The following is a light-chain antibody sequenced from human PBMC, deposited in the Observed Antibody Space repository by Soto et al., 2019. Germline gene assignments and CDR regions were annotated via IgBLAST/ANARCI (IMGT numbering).Light chain of an antibody. J-gene: IGKJ5*01. V-gene: IGKV1-12*01. CDR3: QQANSVPPIT. Sequence: DIQMTQSPSSVSASVGDRVTITCRASQGISNWLAWYQQKPGKAPKLLIYGASSLQGGVPSRFSGSGSGTDFTLTISSLQPEDFAISYCQQANSVPPITFGQGTRLEIK. CDR2: GAS. CDR1: QGISNW.